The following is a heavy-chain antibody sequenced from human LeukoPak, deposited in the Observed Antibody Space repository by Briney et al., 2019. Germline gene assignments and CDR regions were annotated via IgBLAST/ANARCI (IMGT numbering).Heavy chain of an antibody. D-gene: IGHD3-9*01. V-gene: IGHV4-59*01. CDR1: GGSISSYY. CDR2: IYYSGST. J-gene: IGHJ4*02. Sequence: PSETLSLTCTVSGGSISSYYWSWIRQPPGKGLEWIGYIYYSGSTNYNPSLRSRVTISVDTSKNQFSLKLSSVTAADAAVYYCASSDIVTGTTYYFDYWGQGTLITVSS. CDR3: ASSDIVTGTTYYFDY.